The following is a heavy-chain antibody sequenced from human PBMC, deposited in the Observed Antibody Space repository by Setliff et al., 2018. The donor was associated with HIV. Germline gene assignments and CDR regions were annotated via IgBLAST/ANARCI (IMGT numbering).Heavy chain of an antibody. Sequence: RASVKVSCKAYGYSFSSYGLNWVRQAPGQGLEWLGWISAENGNTNYAQKFQGRVTMTRGTSSGTVYMELSGLRFEDTAMYYCARVGERWLQFYYFDNWGQGTLVTVPQ. CDR2: ISAENGNT. CDR3: ARVGERWLQFYYFDN. CDR1: GYSFSSYG. D-gene: IGHD5-12*01. V-gene: IGHV1-18*01. J-gene: IGHJ4*02.